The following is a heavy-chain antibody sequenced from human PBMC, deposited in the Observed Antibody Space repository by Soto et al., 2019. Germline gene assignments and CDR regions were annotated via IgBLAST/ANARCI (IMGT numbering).Heavy chain of an antibody. V-gene: IGHV1-69*01. D-gene: IGHD2-2*01. CDR2: VIPISGTA. J-gene: IGHJ6*02. CDR1: GGTFSSYA. Sequence: QVQLVQSGAEVKKPGSSVKVSCKASGGTFSSYAISWVRQAPGQGLEWMGGVIPISGTANYAQKFQGRVTITADESTRTAYMELSSLRSEATAVYYCARSQGSSTSLEIYYYYCYGMDVWGQGTTVTVSS. CDR3: ARSQGSSTSLEIYYYYCYGMDV.